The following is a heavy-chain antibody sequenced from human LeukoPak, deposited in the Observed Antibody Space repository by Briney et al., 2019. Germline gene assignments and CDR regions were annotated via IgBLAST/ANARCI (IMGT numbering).Heavy chain of an antibody. J-gene: IGHJ4*02. Sequence: GGSLRLSCAASGFTFSSYGMHWVRQAPGKGLEWVAVIWYDGSNKYYADSVKGRFTISRDNSKNTLYLQMNSLRAEDTAVYYCAKESIVRAPGSDFDYWGQGTLVTVSS. CDR1: GFTFSSYG. V-gene: IGHV3-30*02. CDR3: AKESIVRAPGSDFDY. CDR2: IWYDGSNK. D-gene: IGHD1-26*01.